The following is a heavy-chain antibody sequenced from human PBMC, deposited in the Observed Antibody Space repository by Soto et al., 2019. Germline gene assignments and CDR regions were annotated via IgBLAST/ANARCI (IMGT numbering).Heavy chain of an antibody. Sequence: QVQLQESGPGLVKPSETLSLTCTVSDDSSSSYKWSWIRQPPGRRLEWIGYIDSSGGTSYNPSLQSRVTISVDTSPKQFSLKLSPVIAADTAVYYCVRQGFGRLHGLVDVWGQGTTVTVSS. J-gene: IGHJ6*02. CDR2: IDSSGGT. D-gene: IGHD3-10*01. V-gene: IGHV4-59*08. CDR1: DDSSSSYK. CDR3: VRQGFGRLHGLVDV.